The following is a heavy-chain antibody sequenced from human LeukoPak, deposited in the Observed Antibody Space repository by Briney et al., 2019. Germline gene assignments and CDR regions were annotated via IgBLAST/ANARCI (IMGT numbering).Heavy chain of an antibody. J-gene: IGHJ4*02. CDR3: TRAGGYDNYLDY. Sequence: GGSLRLSCTTSGFTFGDYGFNWVRQAPGKGLEWLGFIRSKAHDWTPQYAASVQGRFTISRDDSKGTAYLQMNSLKTEDTAVYYCTRAGGYDNYLDYWGQGTPVTVSS. V-gene: IGHV3-49*04. D-gene: IGHD5-12*01. CDR2: IRSKAHDWTP. CDR1: GFTFGDYG.